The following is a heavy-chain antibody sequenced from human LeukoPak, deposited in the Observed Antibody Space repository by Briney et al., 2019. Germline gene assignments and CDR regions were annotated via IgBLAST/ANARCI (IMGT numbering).Heavy chain of an antibody. D-gene: IGHD5-12*01. J-gene: IGHJ4*02. CDR3: ARHSGYSGYETDY. CDR1: GGSISSYY. Sequence: SETLSLTCTVSGGSISSYYWSWIRQPPGKGLEWIGYIYYSGSTNYNPSLKSRVTISVDTSKNQFSLKLSSVIAADTAVYYCARHSGYSGYETDYWGQGTLVTVSS. CDR2: IYYSGST. V-gene: IGHV4-59*08.